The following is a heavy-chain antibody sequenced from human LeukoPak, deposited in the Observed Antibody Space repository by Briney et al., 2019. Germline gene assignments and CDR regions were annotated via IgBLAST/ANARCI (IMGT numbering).Heavy chain of an antibody. V-gene: IGHV1-18*01. CDR1: GYTFTSYG. D-gene: IGHD2-2*01. Sequence: ASAKVSCKSSGYTFTSYGTSWVRHALGQRLEWMGWIIAYNGNTNYAQKLQGRVTMTTDTSTSTAYMELMSLRSDDTAVYYCARDSEDIVVVPAAPRLAPNWFDPWGQGTLVTVSS. CDR3: ARDSEDIVVVPAAPRLAPNWFDP. CDR2: IIAYNGNT. J-gene: IGHJ5*02.